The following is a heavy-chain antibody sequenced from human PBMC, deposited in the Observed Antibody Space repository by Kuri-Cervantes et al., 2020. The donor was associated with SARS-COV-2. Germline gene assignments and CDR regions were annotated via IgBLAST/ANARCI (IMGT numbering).Heavy chain of an antibody. D-gene: IGHD6-13*01. J-gene: IGHJ4*02. Sequence: GGSLRLSCAASGFTFSSYGMHWVRQAPGKGLEWVAVISYDGSNKYYADSVKGRFTISRDNSKNTLYLQMNSLRAEDTAVYYCAKDNSSSWCAVGPTFDYWGQGTLVTVSS. CDR1: GFTFSSYG. CDR2: ISYDGSNK. CDR3: AKDNSSSWCAVGPTFDY. V-gene: IGHV3-30*18.